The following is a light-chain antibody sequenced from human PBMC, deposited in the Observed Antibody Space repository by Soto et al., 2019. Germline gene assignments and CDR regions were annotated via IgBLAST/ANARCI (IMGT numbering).Light chain of an antibody. CDR2: EVS. CDR3: MQSTQLPPT. V-gene: IGKV2D-29*02. J-gene: IGKJ5*01. Sequence: DVVMTQTPLSLSVAPGQPASISCKASQSLLHITGETFLFGYLQKPGQSPQLLIYEVSTRVSGVTDRFSCSGSGTVFTHEISRVETVDAGIYYCMQSTQLPPTFVQGTRL. CDR1: QSLLHITGETF.